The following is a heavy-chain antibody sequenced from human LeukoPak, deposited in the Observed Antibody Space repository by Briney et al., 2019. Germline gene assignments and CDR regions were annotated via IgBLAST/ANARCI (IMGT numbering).Heavy chain of an antibody. Sequence: GASVKVSCKASGGTFSRSAISWVRQAPGQGLEWMGGIIPIFGPADYAQKFQGRVTMTEDTSTDTAYMELSSLRSEDTAVYYCATSTNTIFGVVIAMDVWGKGTTVTVSS. CDR2: IIPIFGPA. D-gene: IGHD3-3*01. CDR3: ATSTNTIFGVVIAMDV. CDR1: GGTFSRSA. J-gene: IGHJ6*04. V-gene: IGHV1-69*06.